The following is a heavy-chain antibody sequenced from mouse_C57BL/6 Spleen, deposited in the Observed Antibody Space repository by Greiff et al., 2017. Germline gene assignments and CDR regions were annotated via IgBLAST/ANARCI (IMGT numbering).Heavy chain of an antibody. CDR1: GYTFTDYN. D-gene: IGHD1-1*01. V-gene: IGHV1-18*01. Sequence: VQLKESGPELVKPGASVKIPCKASGYTFTDYNMDWVKQSHGKSLEWIGDINPNNGGTIYNQKFKGKATLTVDKSSSTAYMELRSLTSEDSAVYFCARDGSSYFDYWGQGTTLTVSS. CDR3: ARDGSSYFDY. J-gene: IGHJ2*01. CDR2: INPNNGGT.